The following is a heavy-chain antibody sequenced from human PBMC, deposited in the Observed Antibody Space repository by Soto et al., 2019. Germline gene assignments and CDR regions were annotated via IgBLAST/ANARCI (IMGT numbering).Heavy chain of an antibody. Sequence: QVQLVESGGGVVQPGRSLRLSCAASGFTFSSYGMHWVRQAPGKGLEWVAVISYDGSNKYYADSVKGRFTISRDNSKNTLYLQMNSLRAEDTAVYYCARERGGARGNNYGPRWGQGTLVTVSS. CDR1: GFTFSSYG. J-gene: IGHJ4*02. CDR2: ISYDGSNK. D-gene: IGHD5-18*01. V-gene: IGHV3-30*03. CDR3: ARERGGARGNNYGPR.